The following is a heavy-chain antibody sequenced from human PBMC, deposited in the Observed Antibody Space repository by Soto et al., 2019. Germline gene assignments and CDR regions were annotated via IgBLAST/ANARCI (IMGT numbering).Heavy chain of an antibody. J-gene: IGHJ5*02. V-gene: IGHV4-39*02. CDR2: IYYSGST. CDR3: AREASRDGYREQFDP. Sequence: LSLTCTVSVGSISISSYYCGWIRQPPGKGLEWIGSIYYSGSTYYNPSLKSRVTISVDTSKNQFSLKLSSVTAADTAVYYCAREASRDGYREQFDPWGQGTLVTVSS. D-gene: IGHD5-12*01. CDR1: VGSISISSYY.